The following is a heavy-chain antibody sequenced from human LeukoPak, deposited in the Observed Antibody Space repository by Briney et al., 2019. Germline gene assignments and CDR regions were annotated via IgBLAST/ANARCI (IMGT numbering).Heavy chain of an antibody. CDR2: ISYDGSNK. D-gene: IGHD6-19*01. Sequence: PGGSLRLSCAASGFTFSSYAMHWVRQAPGKGLEWVAVISYDGSNKYYADSVKGRFTISRDNSKNTLYLQMNSLRAEDTAVHYCACGLTSSGWSNWGQGTLVTVSS. CDR3: ACGLTSSGWSN. CDR1: GFTFSSYA. V-gene: IGHV3-30-3*01. J-gene: IGHJ4*02.